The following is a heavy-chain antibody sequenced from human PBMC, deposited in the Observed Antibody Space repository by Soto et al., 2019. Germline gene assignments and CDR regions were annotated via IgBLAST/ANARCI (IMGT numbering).Heavy chain of an antibody. D-gene: IGHD5-12*01. J-gene: IGHJ6*02. Sequence: VASVKVSCKASGYTFTSYGISWVRQAPGQGLEWMGWISAYNGNTNYAQKLQGRVTMTTDTSTSTAYMELRSLRSDDTAVYYCAREVGYSGYDAYYYYGMDVWGQGTTVTVSS. CDR2: ISAYNGNT. V-gene: IGHV1-18*01. CDR1: GYTFTSYG. CDR3: AREVGYSGYDAYYYYGMDV.